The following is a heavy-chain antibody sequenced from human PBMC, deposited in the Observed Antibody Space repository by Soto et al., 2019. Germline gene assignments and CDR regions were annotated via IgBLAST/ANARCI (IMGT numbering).Heavy chain of an antibody. CDR2: ISYDGSNK. CDR3: AKEWDYCSGGSCPFDY. V-gene: IGHV3-30*18. CDR1: GFTFSSYG. Sequence: QVQLVASGGGVVQPGRSLRLSCAASGFTFSSYGMHWVRQAPGKGLEWVAVISYDGSNKYYADSVKGRFTISRDNSKNTLYLQMNSLRAEDTAVYYCAKEWDYCSGGSCPFDYWGQGTLVTVSS. D-gene: IGHD2-15*01. J-gene: IGHJ4*02.